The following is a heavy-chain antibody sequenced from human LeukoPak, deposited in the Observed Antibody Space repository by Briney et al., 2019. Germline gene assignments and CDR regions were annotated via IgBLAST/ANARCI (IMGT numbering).Heavy chain of an antibody. J-gene: IGHJ3*02. CDR3: ARVMVGAIGVVAFDI. CDR2: IYYSGST. CDR1: GGSISSYY. V-gene: IGHV4-59*01. D-gene: IGHD1-26*01. Sequence: SETLSLTCTVSGGSISSYYWSWIRQLPGKGLEWIGYIYYSGSTNYNPSLKSRVTISVDTSKNQFSLKLSSVTAADTAVYYCARVMVGAIGVVAFDIWGQGTMVTVSS.